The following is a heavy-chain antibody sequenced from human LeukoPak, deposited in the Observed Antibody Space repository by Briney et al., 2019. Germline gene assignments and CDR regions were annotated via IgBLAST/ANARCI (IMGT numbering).Heavy chain of an antibody. J-gene: IGHJ4*02. V-gene: IGHV4-34*01. CDR2: INRSGST. Sequence: SETLSLTCAVYGGPFSGYYWSWIRQPPGKGLEWIGEINRSGSTNSNPSLKSRVTISADTSKNQFSLKLSSLTAADTAVYYCARDLGWELPYFDYWGQGTLVTVSS. CDR3: ARDLGWELPYFDY. D-gene: IGHD1-26*01. CDR1: GGPFSGYY.